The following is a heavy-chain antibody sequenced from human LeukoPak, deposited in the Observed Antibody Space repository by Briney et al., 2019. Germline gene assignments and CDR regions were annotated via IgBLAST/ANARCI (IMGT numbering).Heavy chain of an antibody. Sequence: GPSVKVSCKTSGYTFTSYAMNWVRQAAGQGLECMGWINTNTGNPTYAQGFTGRFVFSLDTSVSTAYLQISSLQAEDTAVYYCAREGLYGDNSFIDYWGQGTLVTVSS. CDR2: INTNTGNP. V-gene: IGHV7-4-1*02. D-gene: IGHD4-23*01. CDR1: GYTFTSYA. J-gene: IGHJ4*02. CDR3: AREGLYGDNSFIDY.